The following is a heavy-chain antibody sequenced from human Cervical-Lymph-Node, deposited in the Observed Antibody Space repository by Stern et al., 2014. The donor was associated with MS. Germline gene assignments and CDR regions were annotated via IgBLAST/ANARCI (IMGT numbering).Heavy chain of an antibody. CDR2: IYYSGTT. CDR1: GGSISRSTYY. CDR3: ARHDGWLPHY. J-gene: IGHJ4*02. Sequence: QVQLQESGPGLVKPSETLSLTCSVSGGSISRSTYYWGWIRQPPGKGLEWIGSIYYSGTTYYNPSLKSRVTIDTSTNQFLLRLTSVTAADTAVYYCARHDGWLPHYWSQGTLVTVSS. V-gene: IGHV4-39*01. D-gene: IGHD5-12*01.